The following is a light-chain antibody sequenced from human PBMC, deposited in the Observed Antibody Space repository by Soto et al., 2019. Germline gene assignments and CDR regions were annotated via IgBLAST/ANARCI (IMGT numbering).Light chain of an antibody. CDR3: QQYGSSRT. CDR2: GAS. V-gene: IGKV3-20*01. CDR1: QSVAGN. Sequence: EIVMTQSPAILSVSPGESATLSCRASQSVAGNLAWYQQKPGQAPRLLIYGASSRATGIPDRFSGSGSGTDFTLTISRLEPEDFAVYYCQQYGSSRTFGQGTKVDI. J-gene: IGKJ1*01.